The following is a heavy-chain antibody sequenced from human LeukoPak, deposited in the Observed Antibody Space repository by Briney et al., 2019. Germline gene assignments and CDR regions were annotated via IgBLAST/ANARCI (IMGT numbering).Heavy chain of an antibody. CDR1: GGSISSFY. D-gene: IGHD2-15*01. CDR3: ARSLGYCSGGSCSYFDY. V-gene: IGHV4-4*07. Sequence: SETPSLTCTVSGGSISSFYWSWIRQPPRKGPEWIWGIYTSGSTNYNPSLKSRVTMSVDTSKNQFSLKLSSVTAADTAVYYCARSLGYCSGGSCSYFDYWGQGTLVTVSS. J-gene: IGHJ4*02. CDR2: IYTSGST.